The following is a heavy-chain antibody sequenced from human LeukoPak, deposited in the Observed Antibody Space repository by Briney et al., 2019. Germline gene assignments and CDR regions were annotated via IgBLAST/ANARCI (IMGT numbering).Heavy chain of an antibody. V-gene: IGHV1-58*01. Sequence: SVKVSCKASGFTFTSSAVQWVRQARGQRLEWIGWIFVGSGNTNYAQKFQERVTITRDMSTSTAYMELSSLRSEDMAVYYCAAFRNDGRDYYYYGMDVWGQGTTVTVSS. CDR1: GFTFTSSA. D-gene: IGHD1-1*01. J-gene: IGHJ6*02. CDR3: AAFRNDGRDYYYYGMDV. CDR2: IFVGSGNT.